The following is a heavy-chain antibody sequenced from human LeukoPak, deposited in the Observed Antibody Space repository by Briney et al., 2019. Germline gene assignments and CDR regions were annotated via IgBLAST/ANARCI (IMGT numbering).Heavy chain of an antibody. CDR3: ARDFGPGSGNVDY. D-gene: IGHD2-15*01. V-gene: IGHV3-30*03. CDR2: ISYDGSNK. CDR1: GFTFSSYG. Sequence: GGSLRLSCAASGFTFSSYGMHWVRQAPGKGLEWVAVISYDGSNKYYADSVKGRFTISRDNSKNTLYLQMNSLRAEDTAVYYCARDFGPGSGNVDYWGQGTLVTVSS. J-gene: IGHJ4*02.